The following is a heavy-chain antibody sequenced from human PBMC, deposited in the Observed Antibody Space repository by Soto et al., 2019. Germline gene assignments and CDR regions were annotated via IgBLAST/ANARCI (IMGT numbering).Heavy chain of an antibody. D-gene: IGHD2-8*01. CDR1: GFTFSRYS. CDR3: ARDEAPYVSPDDY. J-gene: IGHJ4*02. CDR2: LGTTSSRK. V-gene: IGHV3-48*01. Sequence: EVQLVESGGGLVQPGGSLRPDCAASGFTFSRYSMNWVRRAPGTGLEWLLYLGTTSSRKYYAESVKGRFTISGDDAKKSLYLRMDSLRVEYTAVYYCARDEAPYVSPDDYWGSATVVTVSP.